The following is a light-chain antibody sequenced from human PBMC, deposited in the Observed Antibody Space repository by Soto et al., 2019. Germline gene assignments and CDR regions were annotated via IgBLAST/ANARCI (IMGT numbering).Light chain of an antibody. V-gene: IGLV2-14*01. CDR2: HVS. Sequence: QSALTQPASVSGSPGQSITMSCTGTSSDVGAYNYVSWYQQHPGKAPKLMIYHVSNRPSGVSNRFSGSKSGNTASLTVSGLQAEDEADYYCNSYTGSSTVVFGGGTKLTVL. CDR3: NSYTGSSTVV. CDR1: SSDVGAYNY. J-gene: IGLJ2*01.